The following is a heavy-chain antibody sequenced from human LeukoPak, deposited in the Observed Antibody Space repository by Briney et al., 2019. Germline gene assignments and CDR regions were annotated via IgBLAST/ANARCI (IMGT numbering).Heavy chain of an antibody. V-gene: IGHV1-2*02. D-gene: IGHD3-22*01. Sequence: PRASVKVSCKASGYTFTGYYMHWVRQAPGQGLGWMGWINPNSGGTNYAQKFQGRVTMTRDTSISTAYMELSRLRSDDTAVYYCARDSRYYDSSGYYYWDAFDIWGQGTMVTVSS. J-gene: IGHJ3*02. CDR1: GYTFTGYY. CDR2: INPNSGGT. CDR3: ARDSRYYDSSGYYYWDAFDI.